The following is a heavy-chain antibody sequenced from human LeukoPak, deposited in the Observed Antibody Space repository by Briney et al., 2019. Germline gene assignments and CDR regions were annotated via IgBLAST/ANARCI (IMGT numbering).Heavy chain of an antibody. D-gene: IGHD5-24*01. V-gene: IGHV3-21*01. Sequence: PGGSPRLSCAASGFTFSSYGMHWVRQAPGKGLEWVSSISSSSSYIYYADSVKGRFTISRDNAKNSLYLQMNSLRAEDTAVYYCAKCRDGYTPDAFDIWGQGTMVTVSS. CDR2: ISSSSSYI. J-gene: IGHJ3*02. CDR3: AKCRDGYTPDAFDI. CDR1: GFTFSSYG.